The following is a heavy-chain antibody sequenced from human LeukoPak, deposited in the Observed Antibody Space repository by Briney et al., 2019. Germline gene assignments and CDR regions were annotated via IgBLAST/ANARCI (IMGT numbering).Heavy chain of an antibody. CDR1: GFTFSSYG. CDR2: ISGSGGST. CDR3: AKDQGIAVAPTQH. D-gene: IGHD6-19*01. Sequence: GGTLRLSCAASGFTFSSYGMSWVRQAPGKGLEWVSAISGSGGSTFYADSVKGQFTISRDNSKNTLYLQMNSLRAEDTAVYYCAKDQGIAVAPTQHWGQGTLVTVSS. J-gene: IGHJ1*01. V-gene: IGHV3-23*01.